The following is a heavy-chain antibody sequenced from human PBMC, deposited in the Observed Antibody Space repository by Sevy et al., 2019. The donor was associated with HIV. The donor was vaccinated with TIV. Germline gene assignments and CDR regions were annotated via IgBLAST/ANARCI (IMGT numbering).Heavy chain of an antibody. D-gene: IGHD3-3*01. CDR3: VRFSEITIFGVDY. V-gene: IGHV3-64D*06. CDR2: ISSNGGST. CDR1: GFTFSSYA. J-gene: IGHJ4*02. Sequence: GGSLRRSCSASGFTFSSYAMHWVRQAPGKGLEYVSAISSNGGSTYYADSVKGRFTISRDNSKNTLYLQMSSLRAEDTAVYYCVRFSEITIFGVDYWGQGTLVTVSS.